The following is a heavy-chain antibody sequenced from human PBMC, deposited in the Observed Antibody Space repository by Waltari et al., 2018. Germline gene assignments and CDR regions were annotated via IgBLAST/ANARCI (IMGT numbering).Heavy chain of an antibody. CDR1: GFTFSSYS. J-gene: IGHJ6*02. CDR2: ISRRRSTN. CDR3: ARVPEDYYYYYGMDV. Sequence: EVQLVESGGGLVQPGGSLRLSCAASGFTFSSYSMNWVRQAPGKGLEWGSYISRRRSTNKTAYSVKGRFTISGVNAKNSLYMQMTSLRAEATAVYYCARVPEDYYYYYGMDVWGQGTTVTVSS. V-gene: IGHV3-48*01.